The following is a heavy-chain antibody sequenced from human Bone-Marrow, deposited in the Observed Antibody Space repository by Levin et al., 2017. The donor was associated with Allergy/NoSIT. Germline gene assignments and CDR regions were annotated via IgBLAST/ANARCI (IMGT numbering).Heavy chain of an antibody. J-gene: IGHJ4*02. CDR2: IYSGGTT. D-gene: IGHD6-13*01. V-gene: IGHV3-53*01. Sequence: GGSLRLSCAASGFTASTSYMAWVRQAPGKGLEWVSVIYSGGTTYYVDSVKGRSTISRDSSKNTPYLQLNSLRAEDTAVYYCARVGADSSSWMYYFDSWGQGALVTVSS. CDR3: ARVGADSSSWMYYFDS. CDR1: GFTASTSY.